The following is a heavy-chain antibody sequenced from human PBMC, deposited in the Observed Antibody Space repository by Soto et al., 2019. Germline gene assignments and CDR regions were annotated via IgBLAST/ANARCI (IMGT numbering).Heavy chain of an antibody. J-gene: IGHJ4*02. CDR3: VRYFRGVVACSEFDH. CDR1: GFSWVSYW. Sequence: GGSLRLPCAASGFSWVSYWMHSVRHVRGEGLAWFSRINGNAKNSEYEDSVKGRFTISRANAMNWLYLRMDSLRDDDRGVYYCVRYFRGVVACSEFDHWGQGTLVTVSS. D-gene: IGHD3-10*02. CDR2: INGNAKNS. V-gene: IGHV3-74*01.